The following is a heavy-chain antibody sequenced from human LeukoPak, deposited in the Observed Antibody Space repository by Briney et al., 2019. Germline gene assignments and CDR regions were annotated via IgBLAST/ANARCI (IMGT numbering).Heavy chain of an antibody. Sequence: PSETLSLTCAVSGYSISSGYYWGWIRQPPGKGLEWIGSIYHSGSTYYNPSLKSQVTISVDTSKNQFSLKLSSVTAADTAVYYCARLGYCSSTSCFPWGQGTLVTVSS. J-gene: IGHJ5*02. CDR1: GYSISSGYY. CDR2: IYHSGST. V-gene: IGHV4-38-2*01. CDR3: ARLGYCSSTSCFP. D-gene: IGHD2-2*01.